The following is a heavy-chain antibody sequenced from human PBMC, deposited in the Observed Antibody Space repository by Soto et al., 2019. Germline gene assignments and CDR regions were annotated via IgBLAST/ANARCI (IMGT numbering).Heavy chain of an antibody. D-gene: IGHD6-19*01. J-gene: IGHJ6*02. CDR2: ISSSSSTI. CDR3: ARSRGWATYYYGMDV. V-gene: IGHV3-48*02. CDR1: GFTFSSYS. Sequence: EVQLVESGGGLVQPGVSLRLSCGASGFTFSSYSMNWVRQAPGKGLELVPYISSSSSTIYYADTVKGPFTTSIDNAKSSLYLQMNRLRDEDTALDYCARSRGWATYYYGMDVWGQWPTVTVSS.